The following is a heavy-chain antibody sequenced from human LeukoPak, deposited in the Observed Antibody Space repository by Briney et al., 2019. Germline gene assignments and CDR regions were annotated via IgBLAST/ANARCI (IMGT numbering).Heavy chain of an antibody. D-gene: IGHD4-17*01. CDR1: GFTFSSYE. CDR3: AKASFGDYDGAFDI. CDR2: ISGSGGST. J-gene: IGHJ3*02. V-gene: IGHV3-23*01. Sequence: GGSLRLSCAASGFTFSSYEMSWVRQAPGKGLEWVSAISGSGGSTYYADSVKGRFTISRDNSKNTLYLQMNSLRAMDTAVYYCAKASFGDYDGAFDIWGQGTMVTVSS.